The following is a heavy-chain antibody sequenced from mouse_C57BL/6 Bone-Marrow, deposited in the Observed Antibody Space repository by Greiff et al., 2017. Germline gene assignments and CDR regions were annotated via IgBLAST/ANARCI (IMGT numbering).Heavy chain of an antibody. J-gene: IGHJ4*01. CDR3: ARSWYSKPLYAMDY. V-gene: IGHV3-8*01. Sequence: EVQGVESGPGLAKPSHTLSLTCSVTGYSITSDYWNWIRKFPGNKLAYMGYISYSGTSYYTPSLKSLISITRDTSKNQYYLQLNSVTTEDTATYYYARSWYSKPLYAMDYWGQGTSVTVSS. CDR1: GYSITSDY. D-gene: IGHD2-5*01. CDR2: ISYSGTS.